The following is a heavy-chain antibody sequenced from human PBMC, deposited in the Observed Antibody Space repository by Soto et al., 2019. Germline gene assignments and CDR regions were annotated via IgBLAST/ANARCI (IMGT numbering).Heavy chain of an antibody. Sequence: EVQLLESGGGLVQPGGSLSLSCAASGLTSSDSAMSWVRQAPGKGLEWVSAISGAGGSTYYADSVKGRFTISRDNFKQMMYLQMDSLRVEDTAVYYCAKFLAATSRKGTYGMDVWGQGTTVIVSS. D-gene: IGHD2-15*01. V-gene: IGHV3-23*01. CDR1: GLTSSDSA. CDR3: AKFLAATSRKGTYGMDV. CDR2: ISGAGGST. J-gene: IGHJ6*02.